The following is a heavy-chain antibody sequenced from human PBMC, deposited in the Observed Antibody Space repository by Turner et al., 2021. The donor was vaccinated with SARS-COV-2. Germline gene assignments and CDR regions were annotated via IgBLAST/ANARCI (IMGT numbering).Heavy chain of an antibody. CDR3: AIRLNPGCYDDYYYGMDV. D-gene: IGHD3-10*01. V-gene: IGHV4-39*01. Sequence: QLQLQESGPGLAKPSATLSLTCTVDGGSISRINYYWGRIRQPPGQGLEWIGSINYSGSTYYNPSLKSRVTISADTSKNQFSLKLSSVTAADTAVYYCAIRLNPGCYDDYYYGMDVWGQGTTVTVSS. CDR1: GGSISRINYY. J-gene: IGHJ6*02. CDR2: INYSGST.